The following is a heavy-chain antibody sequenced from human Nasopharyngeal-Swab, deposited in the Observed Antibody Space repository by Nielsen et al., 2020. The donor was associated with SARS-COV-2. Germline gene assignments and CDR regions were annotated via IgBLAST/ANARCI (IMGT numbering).Heavy chain of an antibody. V-gene: IGHV3-23*01. Sequence: GESLKISCAASGFTFSSYAMSWVRQAPGKGLEWVSAISGSGGSTYYADSVKGRFTISRDNSKNTLYLQMNSLRAEDTAVYYCARDMGATGVDYWGQGTLVTVSS. CDR2: ISGSGGST. J-gene: IGHJ4*02. CDR1: GFTFSSYA. D-gene: IGHD1-26*01. CDR3: ARDMGATGVDY.